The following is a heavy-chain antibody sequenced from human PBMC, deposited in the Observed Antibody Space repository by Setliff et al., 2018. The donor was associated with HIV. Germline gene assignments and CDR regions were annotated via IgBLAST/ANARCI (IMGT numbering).Heavy chain of an antibody. D-gene: IGHD3-16*01. CDR1: GYTFTDYF. Sequence: ASVKVSCKAYGYTFTDYFIHWVRQAPGQGLEWMGWISPHNGDTTIPQRFQGRVTMTTDTSINTAYMELRGLRSDDTAVYYCARDWNYVVDVWGKGTTVTVSS. J-gene: IGHJ6*04. CDR3: ARDWNYVVDV. CDR2: ISPHNGDT. V-gene: IGHV1-2*02.